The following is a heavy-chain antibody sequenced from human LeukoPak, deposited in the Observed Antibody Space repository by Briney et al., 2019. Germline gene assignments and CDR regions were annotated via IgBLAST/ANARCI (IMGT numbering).Heavy chain of an antibody. CDR2: IYYSGNT. CDR1: GGSISTSSYY. Sequence: SETLSLTCTVSGGSISTSSYYWAWIRQPPGKGLEWIGSIYYSGNTYYNSSLESRVTISVDPSDKHFSLELTSVTAADTAVYYCARPRSLAAPSSWFDPWGQGTLVIVSS. V-gene: IGHV4-39*01. CDR3: ARPRSLAAPSSWFDP. J-gene: IGHJ5*02. D-gene: IGHD2-15*01.